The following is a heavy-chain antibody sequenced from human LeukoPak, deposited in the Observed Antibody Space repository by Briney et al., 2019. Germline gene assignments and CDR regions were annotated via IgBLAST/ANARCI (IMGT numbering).Heavy chain of an antibody. V-gene: IGHV4-59*01. J-gene: IGHJ4*02. CDR3: AKISVGGLYGGNSGNY. CDR1: GGSISSYY. CDR2: IYYSGST. D-gene: IGHD4-23*01. Sequence: SETLSLTCTVSGGSISSYYWSWIQQPPGKGLEWIGYIYYSGSTNYNPSLKSRVTISVDTSKNQFSLKLSSVTAADTAVYYCAKISVGGLYGGNSGNYWGQGTLVTVSS.